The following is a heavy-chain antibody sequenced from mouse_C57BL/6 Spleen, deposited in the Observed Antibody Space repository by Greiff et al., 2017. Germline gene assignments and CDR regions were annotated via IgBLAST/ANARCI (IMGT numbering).Heavy chain of an antibody. CDR1: GFSLTSYG. CDR3: AIIYYGNQGFAY. Sequence: QVQLKESGPGLVAPSQSLSITCTVSGFSLTSYGVDWVRQSPGKGLEWLGVIWGVGSTNYNSALKSRLSISKDNSKSQVFLKMNSLQTDDTAMYXCAIIYYGNQGFAYWGQGTLVTVSA. D-gene: IGHD2-1*01. CDR2: IWGVGST. V-gene: IGHV2-6*01. J-gene: IGHJ3*01.